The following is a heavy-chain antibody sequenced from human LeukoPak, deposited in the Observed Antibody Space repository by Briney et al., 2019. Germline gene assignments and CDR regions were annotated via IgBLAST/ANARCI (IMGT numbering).Heavy chain of an antibody. Sequence: SETLSLTCTVSGGSISSYYWSWIRQPAGKGLEWIGRIYTSGSTNYNPSLKSRVTISVDTSKNQFSLKLSSVTAADTAVYYCARQRVEVVIASIYFDYWGQGTLVTVSS. J-gene: IGHJ4*02. CDR3: ARQRVEVVIASIYFDY. D-gene: IGHD2-21*01. V-gene: IGHV4-4*07. CDR2: IYTSGST. CDR1: GGSISSYY.